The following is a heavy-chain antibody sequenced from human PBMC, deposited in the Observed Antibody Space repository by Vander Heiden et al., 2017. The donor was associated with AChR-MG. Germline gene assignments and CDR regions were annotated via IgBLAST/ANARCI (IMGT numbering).Heavy chain of an antibody. D-gene: IGHD3-3*01. CDR1: GYTFTSYD. V-gene: IGHV1-8*01. Sequence: QVQLVQSGAEVKKPGASVKVSCKASGYTFTSYDINWVRQATGQGLEWMGWMNPNSGNTGYAQKFQGRVTMTRNTSISTAYMELSSLRSEDTAVYYCEVRPNDFWSGNDAFDIWGQGTMVTVSS. J-gene: IGHJ3*02. CDR2: MNPNSGNT. CDR3: EVRPNDFWSGNDAFDI.